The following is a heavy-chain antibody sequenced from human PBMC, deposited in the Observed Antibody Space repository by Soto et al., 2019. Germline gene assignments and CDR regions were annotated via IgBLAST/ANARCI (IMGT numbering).Heavy chain of an antibody. J-gene: IGHJ4*02. Sequence: GGSLRLSCAASGFTFSSYAMSWVRQAPGKGLEWVSAISGSGGSTYYADSVKGRFTISRDNSKNTLYLQMNSLRAEDTAVYYCAKRSPSDYYDSSGYYYYFDYWGQGTLVTVSS. CDR3: AKRSPSDYYDSSGYYYYFDY. CDR2: ISGSGGST. V-gene: IGHV3-23*01. CDR1: GFTFSSYA. D-gene: IGHD3-22*01.